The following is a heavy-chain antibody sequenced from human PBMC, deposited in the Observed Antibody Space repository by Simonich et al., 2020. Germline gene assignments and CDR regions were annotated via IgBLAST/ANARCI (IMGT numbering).Heavy chain of an antibody. CDR2: ISAYNCNT. Sequence: QVQLVQSGAEVKKPGASVKVSCKASGYTFTSYGISWVRQAPGQGLEWMGWISAYNCNTNYEQKPKGRVTMTTDTSTSTAYMGLRSLRSDDTAVYYCARSTTGTTAFDIWGQGTMVTVSS. V-gene: IGHV1-18*01. CDR3: ARSTTGTTAFDI. J-gene: IGHJ3*02. CDR1: GYTFTSYG. D-gene: IGHD1-1*01.